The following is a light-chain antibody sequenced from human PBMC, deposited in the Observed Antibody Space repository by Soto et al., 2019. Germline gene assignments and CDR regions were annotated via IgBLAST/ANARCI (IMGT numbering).Light chain of an antibody. CDR3: QQHGTSPIT. CDR2: GAS. CDR1: QSVSNNY. J-gene: IGKJ5*01. Sequence: IVLTPAPGTRSLCPGCRATLCCRVSQSVSNNYLAWYQQKPGQTPRLLVYGASSRATGIPDRFSGSGSGTDFTLTISRLEPEDFAVYYCQQHGTSPITFGQGTRLAIK. V-gene: IGKV3-20*01.